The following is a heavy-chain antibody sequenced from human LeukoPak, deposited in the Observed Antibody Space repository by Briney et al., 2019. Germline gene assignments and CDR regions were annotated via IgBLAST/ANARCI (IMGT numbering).Heavy chain of an antibody. CDR2: ISNGSGNR. V-gene: IGHV3-48*01. CDR1: EFTFSPYS. D-gene: IGHD1-26*01. Sequence: GGSLRLSCVASEFTFSPYSMIWVRQAPGKGLEWISYISNGSGNRYYADSVKGRFTISRDNAKNLLYLQMNNLRADDTAVYYCARAAKWEFYHYYMDVWGKGTTVAVSS. CDR3: ARAAKWEFYHYYMDV. J-gene: IGHJ6*03.